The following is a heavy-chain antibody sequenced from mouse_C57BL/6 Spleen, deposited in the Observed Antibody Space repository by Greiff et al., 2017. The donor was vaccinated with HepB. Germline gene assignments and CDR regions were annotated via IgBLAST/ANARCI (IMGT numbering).Heavy chain of an antibody. Sequence: EVKLVESGGDLVKPRASLKLSCAASGFTFSSYGMSWVRQTPDKRLEWVATISSGGSYTYYPDSVKGRFTITSDNAKNTLYMQMSSLKSEDTAVYYCARQGDYGNALAYWGQGTPVTVSA. V-gene: IGHV5-6*01. J-gene: IGHJ3*01. D-gene: IGHD2-1*01. CDR2: ISSGGSYT. CDR1: GFTFSSYG. CDR3: ARQGDYGNALAY.